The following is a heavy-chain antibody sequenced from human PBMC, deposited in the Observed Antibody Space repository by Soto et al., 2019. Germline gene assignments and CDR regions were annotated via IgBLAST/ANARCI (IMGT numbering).Heavy chain of an antibody. J-gene: IGHJ4*02. CDR2: IFYSGTT. CDR3: ARDFTPAETPGDDFDY. Sequence: SETLSLTCTVSGGSISSGGDYWSWIRQHPGKGLEWIGYIFYSGTTYYNPSLKSRFTISRDNAKNTVYLQMNGLRADDTSVYYCARDFTPAETPGDDFDYWGRGTLVTVSS. D-gene: IGHD2-15*01. V-gene: IGHV4-31*03. CDR1: GGSISSGGDY.